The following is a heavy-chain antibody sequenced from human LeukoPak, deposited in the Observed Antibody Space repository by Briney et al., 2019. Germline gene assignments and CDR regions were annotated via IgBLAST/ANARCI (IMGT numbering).Heavy chain of an antibody. CDR2: INTSGST. J-gene: IGHJ4*02. D-gene: IGHD6-13*01. V-gene: IGHV4-61*02. CDR3: AREGYTSSWYSGYYYFDY. Sequence: PSETLSLTCTVSGGSISSGSYFWTWIRQPAGKRLEWIGRINTSGSTNYNPSLKSRVTISVDTSKNQFSLKLSSVTAADTAVFFRAREGYTSSWYSGYYYFDYWGQGTLVTVSS. CDR1: GGSISSGSYF.